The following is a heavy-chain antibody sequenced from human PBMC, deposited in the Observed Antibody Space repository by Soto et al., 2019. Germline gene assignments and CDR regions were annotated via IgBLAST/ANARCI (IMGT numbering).Heavy chain of an antibody. J-gene: IGHJ1*01. CDR1: GFTFSDYY. D-gene: IGHD2-2*01. CDR3: ARGHQYFHP. Sequence: VRLVESGGGLVEPGGSLRLSCAASGFTFSDYYMSWVRQAPGKGLECISYISRSDDTRYYADSVKGRFTISRDNTKNSLYLQMNSLRVEDTAVYYCARGHQYFHPWGQGTLVTVSS. CDR2: ISRSDDTR. V-gene: IGHV3-11*01.